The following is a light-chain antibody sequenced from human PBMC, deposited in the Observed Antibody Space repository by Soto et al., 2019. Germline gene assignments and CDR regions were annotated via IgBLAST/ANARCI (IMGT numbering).Light chain of an antibody. Sequence: QSVLTQPPSVSAAPGQKVTISCSGSSSNIGSNYVSWYQHLPGTAPKLLIYDNNKRPSGIPDRFSGSKSGTSATLGITGLQTGDEADYYCGTWDSRMSAVVFGGGTKLTV. CDR2: DNN. V-gene: IGLV1-51*01. CDR3: GTWDSRMSAVV. J-gene: IGLJ2*01. CDR1: SSNIGSNY.